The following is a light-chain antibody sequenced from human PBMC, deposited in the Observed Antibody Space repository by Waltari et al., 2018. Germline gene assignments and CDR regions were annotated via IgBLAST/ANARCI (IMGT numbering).Light chain of an antibody. CDR3: STWDDSVTGWL. J-gene: IGLJ3*02. Sequence: QSILTQPPSASGTPGQRVTISCSGASSNLGNNYVSWYRPLPGTAPKLLLYKNNPRPSGVPDRFSGSKSGTSASLAISGLRAEDESDYFCSTWDDSVTGWLFGGGTKLTVL. CDR1: SSNLGNNY. V-gene: IGLV1-47*01. CDR2: KNN.